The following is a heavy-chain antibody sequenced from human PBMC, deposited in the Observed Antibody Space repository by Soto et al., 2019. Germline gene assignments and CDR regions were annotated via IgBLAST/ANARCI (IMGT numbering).Heavy chain of an antibody. Sequence: SETLSLTCTVSGGSINSGYYYWTWVRQPPGKGLEWIGYIYYDGNSQHNPSLKSRVTMSIDTSKNQFSLNLSSVTAADTAVYYCARDRRWIPRGPNNWLDLSGQGTQVTVSS. J-gene: IGHJ5*02. CDR3: ARDRRWIPRGPNNWLDL. CDR1: GGSINSGYYY. V-gene: IGHV4-30-4*01. D-gene: IGHD5-18*01. CDR2: IYYDGNS.